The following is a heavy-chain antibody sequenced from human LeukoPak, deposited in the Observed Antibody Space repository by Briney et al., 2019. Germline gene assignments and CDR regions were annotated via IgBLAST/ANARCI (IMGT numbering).Heavy chain of an antibody. CDR2: ISSSGSTK. CDR1: GFTFSDYY. J-gene: IGHJ4*02. CDR3: ARDRDFWSDFFLLDS. Sequence: GGSLRLSCAASGFTFSDYYMTWIRQAPGKGLEWVSYISSSGSTKYYADSLKGRFTISRDNAKNSLYLQMNSLRAEDTAVYYCARDRDFWSDFFLLDSWGQGTLVTVSS. D-gene: IGHD3-3*01. V-gene: IGHV3-11*01.